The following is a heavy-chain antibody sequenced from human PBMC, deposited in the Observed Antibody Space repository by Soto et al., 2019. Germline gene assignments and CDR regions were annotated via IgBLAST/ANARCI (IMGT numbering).Heavy chain of an antibody. J-gene: IGHJ4*02. Sequence: ASVKVSCKASGGTFANSAINWVRQATGQGLEWMGWMNPNSGNTGYAQKFQGRVTMTRNTSISTAYMELSSLRSEDTAVYYCARTLYVDNVDYSGQGTLVTVSS. CDR1: GGTFANSA. CDR3: ARTLYVDNVDY. CDR2: MNPNSGNT. V-gene: IGHV1-8*02. D-gene: IGHD4-17*01.